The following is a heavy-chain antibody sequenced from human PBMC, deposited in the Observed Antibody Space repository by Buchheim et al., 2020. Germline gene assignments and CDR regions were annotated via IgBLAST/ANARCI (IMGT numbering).Heavy chain of an antibody. CDR1: GGSISSSSYY. CDR2: IYYSGST. D-gene: IGHD3-22*01. Sequence: QVQLQESGPGLVKPSETLSLTCTVSGGSISSSSYYWGWIRQPPGKGLEWIGSIYYSGSTYYNPSLKSRVTISVDTSKNQFSLKLSSVTAADTAVYYCAVARGYYDSSGCFDYWGQGTL. V-gene: IGHV4-39*01. CDR3: AVARGYYDSSGCFDY. J-gene: IGHJ4*02.